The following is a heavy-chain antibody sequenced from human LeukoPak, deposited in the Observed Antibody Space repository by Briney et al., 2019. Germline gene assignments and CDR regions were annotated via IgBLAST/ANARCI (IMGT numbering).Heavy chain of an antibody. CDR2: IYYSGTT. CDR1: GGSISKSSYY. J-gene: IGHJ4*02. D-gene: IGHD3-22*01. Sequence: KPSETLSLTCNVSGGSISKSSYYWGWIRQPPGKGLEWVGSIYYSGTTYLNPSLKSRVTMSVDTSKNQFSLNLTSVTAADTAVYYCASTDNSGYYYLTWGQGALVTVSS. CDR3: ASTDNSGYYYLT. V-gene: IGHV4-39*07.